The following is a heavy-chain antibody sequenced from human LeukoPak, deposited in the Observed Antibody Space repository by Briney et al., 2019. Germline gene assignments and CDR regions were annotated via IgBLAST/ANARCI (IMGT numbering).Heavy chain of an antibody. CDR1: GFTFSSYG. CDR3: ASLTGYCSGGSCYSDY. J-gene: IGHJ4*02. Sequence: GGSLRLSCAASGFTFSSYGMSWVRQAPGKGLEWASAISGSGGSTYYADSVKGRFTISRDNSKNTLYLQMNSLRAEDTAVYYCASLTGYCSGGSCYSDYWGQGTLVTVSS. CDR2: ISGSGGST. D-gene: IGHD2-15*01. V-gene: IGHV3-23*01.